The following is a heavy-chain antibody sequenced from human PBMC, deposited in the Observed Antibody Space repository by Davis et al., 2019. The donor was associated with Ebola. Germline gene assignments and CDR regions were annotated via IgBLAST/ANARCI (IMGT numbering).Heavy chain of an antibody. CDR1: GSTFTSYA. CDR3: ARDFDGDYRFSYYYYGMDV. Sequence: AASVKVSCKASGSTFTSYAMHWVRQAPGQRLEWMGWINAGNGNTKYSQKFQGRVTITRDTSASTAYMELSSLRSDDTAVYYCARDFDGDYRFSYYYYGMDVWGQGTTVTVSS. V-gene: IGHV1-3*01. J-gene: IGHJ6*02. CDR2: INAGNGNT. D-gene: IGHD4-17*01.